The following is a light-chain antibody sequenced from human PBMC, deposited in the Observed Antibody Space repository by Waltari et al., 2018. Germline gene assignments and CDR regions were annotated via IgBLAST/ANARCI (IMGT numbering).Light chain of an antibody. CDR3: QQYNNWPPMYT. CDR1: QSVSSN. Sequence: DIVMTQSPATLSVSPGERVTLSCRASQSVSSNLAWYQQKPGQAPRVLIYAASTRATGIPARFSGSGSGTEFTLTISSLQSEDFAVYYCQQYNNWPPMYTFGQGTKLEIK. J-gene: IGKJ2*01. CDR2: AAS. V-gene: IGKV3-15*01.